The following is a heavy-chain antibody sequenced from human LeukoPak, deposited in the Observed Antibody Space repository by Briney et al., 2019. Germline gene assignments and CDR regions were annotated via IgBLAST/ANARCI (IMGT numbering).Heavy chain of an antibody. Sequence: PGASVKLSCKLSGHTLTELSIHGVPQPPGKGFEWMGGFHTQGGETIFAHNIQGRVTMTEDTSSDTAYMELSSLTSEDTAVYYCATPPVWFGEFMSGNSILGYFQDWGQGTLVTVSS. V-gene: IGHV1-24*01. J-gene: IGHJ1*01. CDR1: GHTLTELS. CDR2: FHTQGGET. CDR3: ATPPVWFGEFMSGNSILGYFQD. D-gene: IGHD3-10*01.